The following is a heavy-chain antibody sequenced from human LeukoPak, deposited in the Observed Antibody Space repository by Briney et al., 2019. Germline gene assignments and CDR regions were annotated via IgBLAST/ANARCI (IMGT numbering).Heavy chain of an antibody. CDR3: ARGGTSVDY. V-gene: IGHV3-21*01. CDR1: GFTFSSYS. J-gene: IGHJ4*02. Sequence: GGSLRLSCAASGFTFSSYSMNWVRQAPGKGLEWVSSISSSSSYIYHADSVKGRFTISRDNAKNSLYLQMNNLRAEDTAVYYCARGGTSVDYWGQGTLVTVSS. CDR2: ISSSSSYI.